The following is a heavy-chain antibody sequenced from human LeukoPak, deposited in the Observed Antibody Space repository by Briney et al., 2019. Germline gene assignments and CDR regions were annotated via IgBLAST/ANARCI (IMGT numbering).Heavy chain of an antibody. CDR2: INHSGST. CDR3: ARDGSPTTVRGCSSTSCCVGYDY. CDR1: GGSFSGYY. J-gene: IGHJ4*02. D-gene: IGHD2-2*01. Sequence: SETLSLTCAVYGGSFSGYYWSWIRQPPGKGLEWIGEINHSGSTNYNPSLKSRVTISVDTSKNQFSLKLSSVTAADTAVYYCARDGSPTTVRGCSSTSCCVGYDYWGQGTLVTVSS. V-gene: IGHV4-34*01.